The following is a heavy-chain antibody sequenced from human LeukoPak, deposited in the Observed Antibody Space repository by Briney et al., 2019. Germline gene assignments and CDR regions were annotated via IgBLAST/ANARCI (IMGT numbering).Heavy chain of an antibody. D-gene: IGHD2-2*01. CDR2: IYTSGST. J-gene: IGHJ4*02. CDR3: ARGGRYCSSTSCYFEDY. CDR1: GGSISSYY. Sequence: SETLSLTCTVSGGSISSYYGSWIRQPAGKGLEWIGRIYTSGSTNYNPSLKSRVTMSVDTSKNQFSLKLSSVTAADTAVYYCARGGRYCSSTSCYFEDYWGQGTLVTVSS. V-gene: IGHV4-4*07.